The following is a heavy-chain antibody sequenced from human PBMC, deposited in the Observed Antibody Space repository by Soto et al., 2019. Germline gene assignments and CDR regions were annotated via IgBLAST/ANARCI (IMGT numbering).Heavy chain of an antibody. V-gene: IGHV1-2*04. D-gene: IGHD5-18*01. J-gene: IGHJ6*02. CDR3: AREVGYSYGYGDYYDYGMDV. CDR1: GYTFTGYY. CDR2: INPNSGGT. Sequence: ASVKVSCKASGYTFTGYYMHWVRQAPGQGLEWMGWINPNSGGTNYAQKFQGWVTMTRDTSISTAYMELSRLRSDDTAVYYCAREVGYSYGYGDYYDYGMDVWGQGTTVTVS.